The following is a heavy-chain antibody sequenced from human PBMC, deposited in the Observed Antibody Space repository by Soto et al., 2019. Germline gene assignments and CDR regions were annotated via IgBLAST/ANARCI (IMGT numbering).Heavy chain of an antibody. J-gene: IGHJ3*02. CDR2: IRSKANSYAT. Sequence: EVQLVESGGGLVQPGGSLKLSCAASGFTFSGSAMHWVRQASGKGLEWVGRIRSKANSYATAYAASVKGRFTISRDDSKNTAYLQMNSLKTEDTAVYYCTIHVIEVGEAFDIWGQGTMVPVSS. CDR3: TIHVIEVGEAFDI. D-gene: IGHD3-22*01. CDR1: GFTFSGSA. V-gene: IGHV3-73*01.